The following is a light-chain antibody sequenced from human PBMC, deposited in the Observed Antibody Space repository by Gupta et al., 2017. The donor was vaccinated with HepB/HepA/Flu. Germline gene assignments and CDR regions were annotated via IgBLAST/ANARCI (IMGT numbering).Light chain of an antibody. CDR2: EDN. J-gene: IGLJ2*01. V-gene: IGLV6-57*02. Sequence: NFMLTQPPSVSESPGKTVTIPCTGSSGSIASNYVQWYQQRPGSAPTTVIYEDNQRPSGVPDRFSGSIDSSSNSASLTISGLKTEDEADYYCQSYDSSNQNVVFGGGTKLTVL. CDR3: QSYDSSNQNVV. CDR1: SGSIASNY.